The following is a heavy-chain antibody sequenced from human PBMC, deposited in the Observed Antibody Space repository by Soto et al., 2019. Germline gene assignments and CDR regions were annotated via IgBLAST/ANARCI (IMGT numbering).Heavy chain of an antibody. Sequence: GGSLRLSCAASGFTFSSYAMHWVRQAPGKGLEWVAVISYDGSNKYYADSVKGRFTISRDNSKNTLYLQMNSLRAEDTAVYYCARGDYHDTSGPFSDAFDVWGQGTMVTVS. CDR2: ISYDGSNK. CDR3: ARGDYHDTSGPFSDAFDV. CDR1: GFTFSSYA. J-gene: IGHJ3*01. D-gene: IGHD3-22*01. V-gene: IGHV3-30-3*01.